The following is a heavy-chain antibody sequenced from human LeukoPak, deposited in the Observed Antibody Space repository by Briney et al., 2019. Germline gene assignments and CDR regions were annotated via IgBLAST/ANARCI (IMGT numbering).Heavy chain of an antibody. J-gene: IGHJ5*02. D-gene: IGHD1-26*01. CDR1: GGSISSYY. CDR2: IHYSGST. CDR3: ARLLGATDWFDP. Sequence: PSETLSLTCTVSGGSISSYYWSWIRQPPGKGLEWIGYIHYSGSTNYNPSLKSRVTISVDTSKNQFSLKLSSVTAADTAVYYCARLLGATDWFDPWGQGTLVTVSS. V-gene: IGHV4-59*08.